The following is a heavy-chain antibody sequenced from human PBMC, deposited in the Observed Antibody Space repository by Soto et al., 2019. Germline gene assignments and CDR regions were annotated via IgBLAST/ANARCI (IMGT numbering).Heavy chain of an antibody. CDR1: GFTFSNYV. CDR2: ISYSGDRT. CDR3: AKILAARLDSYYYGMDV. Sequence: GGSLRLSCAASGFTFSNYVMIWVRRAPGKRLEGVSSISYSGDRTYYADSVKGRFTISRDNSKNTLYLQMHSLRAEDTAVYYCAKILAARLDSYYYGMDVWGQGTTVTVSS. V-gene: IGHV3-23*01. D-gene: IGHD6-6*01. J-gene: IGHJ6*02.